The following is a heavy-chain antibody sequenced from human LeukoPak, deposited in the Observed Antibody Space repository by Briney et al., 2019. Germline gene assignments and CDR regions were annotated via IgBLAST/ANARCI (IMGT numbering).Heavy chain of an antibody. V-gene: IGHV5-51*01. CDR3: ARRGCTNGVCPGYIGY. CDR2: IYPGDSDT. D-gene: IGHD2-8*01. J-gene: IGHJ4*02. CDR1: GYSFTSYW. Sequence: HGESLKISCKGSGYSFTSYWIGWVRQMPGKGLEWMGIIYPGDSDTRYSPSFQGQVTISADKSISTAYLQWSSLKASDTAMYYCARRGCTNGVCPGYIGYWGQGTLVTVSS.